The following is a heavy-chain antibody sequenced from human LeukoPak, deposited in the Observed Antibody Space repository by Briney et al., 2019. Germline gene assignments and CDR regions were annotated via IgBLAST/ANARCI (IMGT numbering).Heavy chain of an antibody. D-gene: IGHD3-22*01. J-gene: IGHJ4*02. CDR2: ISGSGGST. Sequence: GGSLRLSCAASGFTFSSYAMSWVRQAPGKGLEWVSAISGSGGSTYYADSVKGRFTIFRDNSKHTLYLQMNSLRAEDTAVYYCAKGDYDSSGPLNYYFDYWGQGTLVTVSS. CDR3: AKGDYDSSGPLNYYFDY. CDR1: GFTFSSYA. V-gene: IGHV3-23*01.